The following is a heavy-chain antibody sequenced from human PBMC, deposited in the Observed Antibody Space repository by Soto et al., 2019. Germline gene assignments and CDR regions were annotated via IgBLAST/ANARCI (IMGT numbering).Heavy chain of an antibody. CDR3: AGDLRVAEDASDYYYYGMDV. CDR1: GFTFSSYG. J-gene: IGHJ6*02. CDR2: IWYDGSNK. D-gene: IGHD3-10*01. V-gene: IGHV3-33*01. Sequence: GGSLRLSCAASGFTFSSYGMHWVRQAPGKGLEWVAVIWYDGSNKYYADSVKGRFTISRDNSKNTLYLQMNSLRAEDTAVYYCAGDLRVAEDASDYYYYGMDVWGQGTTVTVSS.